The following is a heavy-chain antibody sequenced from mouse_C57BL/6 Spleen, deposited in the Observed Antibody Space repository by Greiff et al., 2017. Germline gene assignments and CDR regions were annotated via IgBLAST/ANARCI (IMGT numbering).Heavy chain of an antibody. Sequence: EVQLQQSGPELVKPGDSVKISCKASGYSFTGYFMNWVMQSHGKSLEWIGRINPYNGDTFYNQKFKGKATLTVDKSSSTAHMELRSLTSEDSAVYYCARADYDRAWFAYWGQGTLVTVSA. V-gene: IGHV1-20*01. CDR1: GYSFTGYF. D-gene: IGHD2-4*01. CDR2: INPYNGDT. J-gene: IGHJ3*01. CDR3: ARADYDRAWFAY.